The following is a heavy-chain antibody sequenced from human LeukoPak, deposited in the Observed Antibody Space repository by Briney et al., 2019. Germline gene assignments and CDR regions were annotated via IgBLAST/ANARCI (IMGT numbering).Heavy chain of an antibody. D-gene: IGHD2-15*01. Sequence: GASVKVSCKASGYTVTSYGISWVRQAPGQGLEWMGWISAYNGNTNYAQKLQGRVTMTTDTSTSTAYMELRSLRSDDTAVYYCAREGYCSGGSCYGYFDYWGQGTLVTVSS. J-gene: IGHJ4*02. V-gene: IGHV1-18*01. CDR3: AREGYCSGGSCYGYFDY. CDR2: ISAYNGNT. CDR1: GYTVTSYG.